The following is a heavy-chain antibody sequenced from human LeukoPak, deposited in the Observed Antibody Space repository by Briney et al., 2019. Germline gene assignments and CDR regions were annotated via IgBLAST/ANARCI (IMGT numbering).Heavy chain of an antibody. CDR1: GFTFSIYW. V-gene: IGHV3-7*03. J-gene: IGHJ4*02. Sequence: QPGGSLRLSCTASGFTFSIYWMSWVRQAPGKGLEWVANINQDGSEKYYVDSVKGRFTISRDNTKNSLYLQMNSLRAEDTAIYYCARDHVVDGLVFDYWGQGALVTVSS. CDR2: INQDGSEK. D-gene: IGHD2-15*01. CDR3: ARDHVVDGLVFDY.